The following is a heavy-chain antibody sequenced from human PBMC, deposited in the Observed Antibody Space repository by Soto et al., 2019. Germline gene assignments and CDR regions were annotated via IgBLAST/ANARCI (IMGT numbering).Heavy chain of an antibody. CDR2: IYFSGST. CDR3: ARDGYYYDSSGYQSVYYFDY. CDR1: GGSISSYY. J-gene: IGHJ4*02. Sequence: QVQLQESGPGLVKPSETLSLTCTVSGGSISSYYWSWIRQPPGKGLEWIGYIYFSGSTNYNPSLKGRVTISVDTSKNQFSLKLSSVTAADTAVYYCARDGYYYDSSGYQSVYYFDYWGQGTRVTVSS. V-gene: IGHV4-59*01. D-gene: IGHD3-22*01.